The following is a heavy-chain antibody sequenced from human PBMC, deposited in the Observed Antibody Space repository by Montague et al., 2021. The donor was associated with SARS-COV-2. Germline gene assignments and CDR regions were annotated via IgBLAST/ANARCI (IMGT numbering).Heavy chain of an antibody. Sequence: SETLSLTCSVSGHSINTIHYYSAWLHHPPGKPLGWIGIILYGDTKYYTPFLQSRFKMSVATSKHQFSLNLTSVAAADTTTYYCANFTILAATWGHGTLVTVSS. CDR2: ILYGDTK. D-gene: IGHD2-2*02. CDR3: ANFTILAAT. CDR1: GHSINTIHYY. V-gene: IGHV4-39*01. J-gene: IGHJ4*01.